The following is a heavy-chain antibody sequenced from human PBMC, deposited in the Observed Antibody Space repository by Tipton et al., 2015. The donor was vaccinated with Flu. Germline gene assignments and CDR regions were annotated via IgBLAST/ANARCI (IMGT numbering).Heavy chain of an antibody. Sequence: LRLSCTVSGYFISSGYYWGWIRQSPGTGLQWIATIIQSGNAYYNPSLRSRVTISVDTTKNLFSLNLSSVTAADTAVYYCARVSPGVESWFDPWGQGTLVTVSS. V-gene: IGHV4-38-2*02. J-gene: IGHJ5*02. CDR3: ARVSPGVESWFDP. CDR1: GYFISSGYY. D-gene: IGHD3-3*01. CDR2: IIQSGNA.